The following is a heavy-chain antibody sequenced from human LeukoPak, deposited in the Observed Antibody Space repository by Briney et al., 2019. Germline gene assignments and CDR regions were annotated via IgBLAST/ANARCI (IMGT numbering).Heavy chain of an antibody. CDR2: FDPEDVET. CDR3: ATYSGYAAY. D-gene: IGHD5-12*01. V-gene: IGHV1-24*01. Sequence: ASVKVSCKVPGYTLTELAIQWVRQAPGKGLEWMGGFDPEDVETTYAQKFQGRVTMTEDTYTDTAYMELSSLRSEDTAVYYCATYSGYAAYWGQGTLVSVSS. J-gene: IGHJ4*02. CDR1: GYTLTELA.